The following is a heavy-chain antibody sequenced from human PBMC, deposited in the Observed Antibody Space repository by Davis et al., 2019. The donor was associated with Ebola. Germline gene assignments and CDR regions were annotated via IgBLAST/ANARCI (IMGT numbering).Heavy chain of an antibody. V-gene: IGHV3-23*01. CDR3: AKDTPNIWFDV. Sequence: RGSLRLSCAASGFVFRNYVMSWVRRAPGKGLEWVSTHGTSGDTYYADSVKGRFTISRDNSKNTLHLQMNSLRVEDTAIYYCAKDTPNIWFDVWGQGTMVAVSS. CDR2: HGTSGDT. J-gene: IGHJ3*01. CDR1: GFVFRNYV. D-gene: IGHD2-15*01.